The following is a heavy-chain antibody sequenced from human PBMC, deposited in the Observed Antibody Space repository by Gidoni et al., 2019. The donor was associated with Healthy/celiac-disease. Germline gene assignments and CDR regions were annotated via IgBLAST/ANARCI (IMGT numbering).Heavy chain of an antibody. CDR2: IYYSGGT. V-gene: IGHV4-39*01. D-gene: IGHD6-13*01. CDR1: GGSISSSSYY. J-gene: IGHJ4*02. Sequence: QLQLQESGPGLVKPSETLSLTCTVSGGSISSSSYYWGWIRQPPGHGLEWIGCIYYSGGTYYNPSLKSRVTISVDTSKNQFSLKLSSVTAADTAVYYCARGIAAAGRGLFDYWGQGTLVTVSS. CDR3: ARGIAAAGRGLFDY.